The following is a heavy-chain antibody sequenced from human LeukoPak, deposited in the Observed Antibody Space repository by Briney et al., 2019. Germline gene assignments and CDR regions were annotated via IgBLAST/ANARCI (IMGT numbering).Heavy chain of an antibody. D-gene: IGHD3-10*01. CDR1: GFTFSSYG. V-gene: IGHV3-30*18. CDR2: VSSDGNNK. J-gene: IGHJ4*02. CDR3: AKKGYYGSGSFPDY. Sequence: TGGSLRLSCAASGFTFSSYGMHWVRQAPAKGLERLGVVSSDGNNKYYPDSVKGRFTISRDNSKNTLYLQMNSLRAEDTAVYYCAKKGYYGSGSFPDYWGRGTLVTVSS.